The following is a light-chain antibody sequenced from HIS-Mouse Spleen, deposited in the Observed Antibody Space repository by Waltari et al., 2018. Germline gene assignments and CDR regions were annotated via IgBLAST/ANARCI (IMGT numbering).Light chain of an antibody. CDR3: CSYAGSSTWV. J-gene: IGLJ3*02. CDR1: SSDVGSYNL. V-gene: IGLV2-23*01. Sequence: QSALTQPASVSGSPGQSITISCTGTSSDVGSYNLVSWYQQHPGKAPKLMIYEGSKRPSGVSNRFGGSKSGNTASLTISGLQAEDEADYYCCSYAGSSTWVLGGGTKLTVL. CDR2: EGS.